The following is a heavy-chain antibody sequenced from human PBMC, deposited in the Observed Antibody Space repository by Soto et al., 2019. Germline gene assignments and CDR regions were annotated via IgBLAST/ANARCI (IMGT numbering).Heavy chain of an antibody. V-gene: IGHV4-39*02. CDR3: AGEGGRYCTGGSCQVAY. CDR2: IYYSGNT. J-gene: IGHJ4*02. Sequence: QLQLQESGPGLVKPSETLSLTCTVSGGSISSSSYYWGWIRQPPGKGLEWIGSIYYSGNTYYTPSLRSRCHLSVDTSKNKFSLKLSSVTAADTAVYYCAGEGGRYCTGGSCQVAYWGQGTLVTVSS. D-gene: IGHD2-15*01. CDR1: GGSISSSSYY.